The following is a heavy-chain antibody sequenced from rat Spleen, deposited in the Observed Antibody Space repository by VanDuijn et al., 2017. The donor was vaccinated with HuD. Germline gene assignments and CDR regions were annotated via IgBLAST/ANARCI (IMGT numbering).Heavy chain of an antibody. D-gene: IGHD1-10*01. CDR3: AKYNNYYVMDA. J-gene: IGHJ4*01. V-gene: IGHV3-1*01. Sequence: EVQLQESGPGLVKPSQSLSLTCSVTGYSITSNYWGWIRKFPGNKMEWIGHISYSGSTSYNPSLKSRISITRDTSKNQFFLQLNSVTTEETATYYCAKYNNYYVMDAWGQGASVTVSS. CDR2: ISYSGST. CDR1: GYSITSNY.